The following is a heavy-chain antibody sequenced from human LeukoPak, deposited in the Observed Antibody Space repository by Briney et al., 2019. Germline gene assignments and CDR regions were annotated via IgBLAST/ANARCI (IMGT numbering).Heavy chain of an antibody. CDR2: IYHSGST. J-gene: IGHJ5*02. CDR1: GYSISSGYY. V-gene: IGHV4-38-2*02. Sequence: SETLSLTCTVSGYSISSGYYWGWIRPPPGKGLEWVGSIYHSGSTYYNPSLKSRVTISVDTSKNRFSLKLSSVTAADTAVYYCARDHGGRFPYNWFDPWGQGTLVTVSS. CDR3: ARDHGGRFPYNWFDP. D-gene: IGHD3-3*01.